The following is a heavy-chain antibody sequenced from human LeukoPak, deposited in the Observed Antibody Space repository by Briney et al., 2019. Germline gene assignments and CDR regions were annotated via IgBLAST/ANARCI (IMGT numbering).Heavy chain of an antibody. D-gene: IGHD6-25*01. CDR1: GYTFTGYY. Sequence: ASVTVSCKASGYTFTGYYMHWVRQAPGQGLEWMGRINPNSGGTNYAQKFQGRVTMTRDTSISTAYMELSRLRSDDTAVYYCARGTPSGYLCVYWGQGTLVTVSS. V-gene: IGHV1-2*06. J-gene: IGHJ4*02. CDR2: INPNSGGT. CDR3: ARGTPSGYLCVY.